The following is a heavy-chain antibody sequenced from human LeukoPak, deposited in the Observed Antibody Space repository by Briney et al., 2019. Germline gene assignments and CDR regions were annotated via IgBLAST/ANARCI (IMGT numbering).Heavy chain of an antibody. CDR3: ARLLQQWPPINFDC. V-gene: IGHV3-7*01. Sequence: GGSLRLSCAASGFTFSRYWLSWVRQAPGKGLEWVADINQDESQKHYVDSVKGRFTISRDNAKNSLSLQMNSLRAEDTAVYYCARLLQQWPPINFDCWGQETLVTVSS. D-gene: IGHD5-18*01. CDR2: INQDESQK. J-gene: IGHJ4*02. CDR1: GFTFSRYW.